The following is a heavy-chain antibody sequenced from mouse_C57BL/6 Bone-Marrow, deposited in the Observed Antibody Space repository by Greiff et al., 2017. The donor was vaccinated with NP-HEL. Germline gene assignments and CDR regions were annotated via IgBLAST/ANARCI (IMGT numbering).Heavy chain of an antibody. CDR2: INPYNGGT. CDR3: ASPDYYGSSYGWYFDV. Sequence: EVQLQQSGPVLVKPGASVKMSCKASGYTFTDYYMNWVKQSHGKSLEWIGVINPYNGGTSYNQKFKGKATLTVDKYSSTAYMELNSLTSEDSAVYYCASPDYYGSSYGWYFDVWGTGTTVTVSS. J-gene: IGHJ1*03. CDR1: GYTFTDYY. V-gene: IGHV1-19*01. D-gene: IGHD1-1*01.